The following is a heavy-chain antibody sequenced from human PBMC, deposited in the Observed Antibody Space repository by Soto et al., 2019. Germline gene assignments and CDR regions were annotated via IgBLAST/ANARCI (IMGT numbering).Heavy chain of an antibody. CDR1: GGSVNNYY. D-gene: IGHD4-17*01. CDR3: ARSQTTVTSYDY. Sequence: TSETLSLTCTVSGGSVNNYYWTWIRQPPGKRLEWIGSIYYTGSTYYNPSLKSRVTISVDRSKNQFSLKLSSVTAADTAVYYCARSQTTVTSYDYWGQGTLVTVSS. CDR2: IYYTGST. V-gene: IGHV4-59*02. J-gene: IGHJ4*02.